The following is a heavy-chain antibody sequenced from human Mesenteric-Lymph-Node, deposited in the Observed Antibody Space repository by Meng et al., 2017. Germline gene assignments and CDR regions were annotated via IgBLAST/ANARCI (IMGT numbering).Heavy chain of an antibody. V-gene: IGHV3-23*01. CDR2: ISGSGGST. Sequence: GESLKISCAASGFTFSSYAMSWVRQAPGKGLKWVSTISGSGGSTYYADSVKGRFTISRDNSKNTLYLQMNSLRAEDTAVYYCARCDSSGWYGSYYYYGMDVWGQGTTVTVSS. J-gene: IGHJ6*02. CDR3: ARCDSSGWYGSYYYYGMDV. D-gene: IGHD6-19*01. CDR1: GFTFSSYA.